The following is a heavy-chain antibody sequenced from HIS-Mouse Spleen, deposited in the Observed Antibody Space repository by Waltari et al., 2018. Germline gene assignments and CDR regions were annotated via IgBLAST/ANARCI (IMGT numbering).Heavy chain of an antibody. CDR1: GGSISISSYY. V-gene: IGHV4-39*07. Sequence: QLQLQESGPGLVKPSETLSLTCTVPGGSISISSYYWCWIRQPPGKGLEWIGSIYYSGSTYYNPSLKSRVTISVDTSKNQFSLKLSSVTAADTAVYYCAREIPYSSSWYDWYFDLWGRGTLVTVSS. CDR3: AREIPYSSSWYDWYFDL. J-gene: IGHJ2*01. D-gene: IGHD6-13*01. CDR2: IYYSGST.